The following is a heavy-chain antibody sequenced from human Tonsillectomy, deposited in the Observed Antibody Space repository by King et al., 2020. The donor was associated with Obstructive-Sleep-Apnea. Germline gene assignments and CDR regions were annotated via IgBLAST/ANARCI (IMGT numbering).Heavy chain of an antibody. CDR2: INHSGST. CDR1: GGSFSGYY. CDR3: ARDLGVVVPAAQKKCDAFDI. J-gene: IGHJ3*02. D-gene: IGHD2-2*01. V-gene: IGHV4-34*01. Sequence: HVQLQQWGAGLLKPSETLSLTCAVYGGSFSGYYWSWIRQPPGKGLEWIGEINHSGSTNYNPSPKSRVTISVDTSKNQFSLKLSSVTAADTAVYYCARDLGVVVPAAQKKCDAFDIWGQGTMVTVSS.